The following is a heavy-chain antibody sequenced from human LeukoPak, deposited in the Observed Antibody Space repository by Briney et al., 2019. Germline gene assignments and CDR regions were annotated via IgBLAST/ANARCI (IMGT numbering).Heavy chain of an antibody. CDR1: GYTFTSYG. J-gene: IGHJ4*02. V-gene: IGHV1-18*01. CDR2: ISAYNGNT. Sequence: ASVRVSCKASGYTFTSYGISWVRQAPGQGLEWMGWISAYNGNTNYAQKLQGRVTMTTDTSTSTAYMELRSLRSDDTAVYYCARGLYSHDYGGKEADYWGQGTLVTVSS. D-gene: IGHD4-23*01. CDR3: ARGLYSHDYGGKEADY.